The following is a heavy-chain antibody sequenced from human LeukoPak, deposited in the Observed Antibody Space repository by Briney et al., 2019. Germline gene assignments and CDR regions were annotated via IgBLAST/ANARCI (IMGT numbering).Heavy chain of an antibody. V-gene: IGHV4-59*08. J-gene: IGHJ4*02. CDR3: ARHKTGGTYPLDY. D-gene: IGHD1-26*01. Sequence: SETLSLTCTVSGGSINPYFWSWIRQPPGKGLEWIGHIYYGGSTTYSPSLKSRVTISLDASKNQFSPKLSSVTAADTAVYYCARHKTGGTYPLDYWGQGTLVTVSS. CDR2: IYYGGST. CDR1: GGSINPYF.